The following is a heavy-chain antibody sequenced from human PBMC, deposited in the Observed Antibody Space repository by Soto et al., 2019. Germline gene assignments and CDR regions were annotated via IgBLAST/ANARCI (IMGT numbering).Heavy chain of an antibody. CDR3: AKGGYCSSPSCYLGPFDI. CDR2: ISGGGDST. CDR1: GFTFSYG. V-gene: IGHV3-23*01. Sequence: EVQLLESGGGLVQPGGSLRLSCAASGFTFSYGMSWVRQAPGKGLEWVSAISGGGDSTYYADSVKGRFTLSRDNSKNTLYLQMNSLRAEDTAVYYCAKGGYCSSPSCYLGPFDIWGQGTMVTVSS. D-gene: IGHD2-2*01. J-gene: IGHJ3*02.